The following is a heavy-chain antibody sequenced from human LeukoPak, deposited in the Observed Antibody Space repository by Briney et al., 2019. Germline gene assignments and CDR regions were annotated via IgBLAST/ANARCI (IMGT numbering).Heavy chain of an antibody. CDR3: AREFQYYYDSSGYYFDY. D-gene: IGHD3-22*01. J-gene: IGHJ4*02. Sequence: PGGSLRLSCAASGFTFNSYSMHWVRQAPGKGLEWVAVISYDGSNKHYGDSVKGPFTISRDNSKNTLYLELSSLRAEDTAVFYCAREFQYYYDSSGYYFDYWGQGTLVTVSS. CDR2: ISYDGSNK. V-gene: IGHV3-30-3*01. CDR1: GFTFNSYS.